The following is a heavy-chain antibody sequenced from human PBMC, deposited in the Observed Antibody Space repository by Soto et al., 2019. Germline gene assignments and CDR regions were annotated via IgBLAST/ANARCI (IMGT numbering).Heavy chain of an antibody. V-gene: IGHV3-30*03. D-gene: IGHD1-20*01. CDR1: GFTFSSYG. Sequence: GGSLRLSCAASGFTFSSYGMHWVRQAPGKGLEWVAVISYDGSNKYYADSVKGRFTISRDNSKNTLYLQMNSLRAEDTAVYFCARGNWNYYYGFDVWGQGTTVTVSS. CDR2: ISYDGSNK. J-gene: IGHJ6*02. CDR3: ARGNWNYYYGFDV.